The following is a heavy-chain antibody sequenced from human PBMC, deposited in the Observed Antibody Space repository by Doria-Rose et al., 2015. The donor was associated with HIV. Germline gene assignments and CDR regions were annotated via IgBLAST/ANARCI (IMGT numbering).Heavy chain of an antibody. V-gene: IGHV2-26*01. CDR2: IFSDDER. CDR3: ARIKSSRWYHKYYFDF. J-gene: IGHJ4*02. Sequence: QITLKESGPVLVKPTETLTLTCTVSGVSLSSPGMGVSWTRQPLGKALEWLANIFSDDERSYKTTLKSRLTISRGTSKSQVVLTMTDMDPVDTATYYCARIKSSRWYHKYYFDFRGQGTLVIVSA. D-gene: IGHD6-13*01. CDR1: GVSLSSPGMG.